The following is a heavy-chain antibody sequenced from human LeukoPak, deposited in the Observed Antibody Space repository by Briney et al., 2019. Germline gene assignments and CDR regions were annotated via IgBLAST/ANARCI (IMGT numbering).Heavy chain of an antibody. D-gene: IGHD2-2*01. CDR2: FYYSGST. V-gene: IGHV4-39*01. CDR1: GGSIRSSSYY. J-gene: IGHJ6*03. CDR3: TRSVYCSSTSCYRTGIAAAGDYYYMDV. Sequence: SEALSLTCTGSGGSIRSSSYYWGWIRQPPGKGLEWIGSFYYSGSTYYNPSLKSRGTISVDTSQNQFSLNLSCVTAAHTAVYYCTRSVYCSSTSCYRTGIAAAGDYYYMDVWGKGTTVTVSS.